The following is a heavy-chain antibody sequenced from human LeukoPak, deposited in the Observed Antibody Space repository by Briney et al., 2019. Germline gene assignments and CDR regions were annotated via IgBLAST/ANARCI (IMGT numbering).Heavy chain of an antibody. V-gene: IGHV1-46*01. Sequence: ASVKVSCKASGYTFTGYYMHWVRQAPGQGLEWMGIINPSGGSTSYAQKFQGRVTMTRDTSTSTVYMELSSLRSEDTAVYYCAREAAAGKPFDYWGQGTLVTVSS. CDR1: GYTFTGYY. J-gene: IGHJ4*02. CDR2: INPSGGST. D-gene: IGHD6-13*01. CDR3: AREAAAGKPFDY.